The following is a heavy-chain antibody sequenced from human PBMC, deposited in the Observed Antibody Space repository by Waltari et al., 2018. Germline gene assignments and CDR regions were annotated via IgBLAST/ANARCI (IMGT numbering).Heavy chain of an antibody. CDR3: ARVPSGYSSSWYGRDFGYFDY. J-gene: IGHJ4*02. D-gene: IGHD6-13*01. CDR2: IKQDGSEK. V-gene: IGHV3-7*04. Sequence: EVQLVESGGGLVQPGGSLRLSCAASGFTFSSYWMSWVRQAPGKGLEWVANIKQDGSEKYVVDAVKGRFTISRDNAKNSLYLQMNSLRAEDTAVYYCARVPSGYSSSWYGRDFGYFDYWGQGTLVTVSS. CDR1: GFTFSSYW.